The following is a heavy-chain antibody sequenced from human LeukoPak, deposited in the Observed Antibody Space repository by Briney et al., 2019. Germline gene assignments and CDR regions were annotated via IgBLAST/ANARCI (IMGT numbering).Heavy chain of an antibody. D-gene: IGHD3-3*01. V-gene: IGHV3-48*03. CDR1: GFTFSSYE. CDR2: ISSSGSTI. Sequence: GGSLRLSCAASGFTFSSYEMNWVRQAPGKGLEWASYISSSGSTIYYADSVKGRFTISRDNAKNSLYLQMNSLRAEDTAVYYCASSPYYDFWSGPAYYYGMDVWGQGTTVTVSS. J-gene: IGHJ6*02. CDR3: ASSPYYDFWSGPAYYYGMDV.